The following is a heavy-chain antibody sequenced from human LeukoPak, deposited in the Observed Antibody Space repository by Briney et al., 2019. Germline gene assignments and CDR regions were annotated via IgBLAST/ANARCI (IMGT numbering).Heavy chain of an antibody. Sequence: GGSLRLSCAASGFTFSPYINWVRQAPGKGLEWVSYISSSGTFIYYADSVKGRFTVSRDNARNLIFLQMHSLRVEDTAVYYCARDPGVPAAPLDYWGPGTLVTVSS. V-gene: IGHV3-21*01. CDR1: GFTFSPYI. CDR3: ARDPGVPAAPLDY. D-gene: IGHD2-2*01. J-gene: IGHJ4*02. CDR2: ISSSGTFI.